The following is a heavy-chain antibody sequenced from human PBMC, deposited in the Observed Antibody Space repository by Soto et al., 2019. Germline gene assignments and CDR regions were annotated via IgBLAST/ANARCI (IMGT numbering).Heavy chain of an antibody. CDR1: GFTFSSYG. Sequence: HAGSLRLSCAASGFTFSSYGMHWVCQAQGKGLEWVAVIWYDGSNKYYADSVKGRFTISRDNSKNTLYLQMNSLRAEDTAVYYCARAAAAGTLYYYYYYMDVWGKGTTVTVSS. CDR2: IWYDGSNK. D-gene: IGHD6-13*01. V-gene: IGHV3-33*01. J-gene: IGHJ6*03. CDR3: ARAAAAGTLYYYYYYMDV.